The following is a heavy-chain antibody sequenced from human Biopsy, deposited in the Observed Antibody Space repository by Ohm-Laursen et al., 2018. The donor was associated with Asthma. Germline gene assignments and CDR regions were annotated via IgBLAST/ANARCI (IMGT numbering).Heavy chain of an antibody. J-gene: IGHJ4*02. Sequence: SLRLSCTASGFTVSRDHMFWVRQAPGKGLEWVSVIYSGGTSHTADSVRGRFTISRDFSKNTLHLQMHSLRVEDTAVYYCARGDSSGWSHYYFVYWGQGTLVTVSS. CDR1: GFTVSRDH. D-gene: IGHD6-19*01. CDR3: ARGDSSGWSHYYFVY. CDR2: IYSGGTS. V-gene: IGHV3-53*01.